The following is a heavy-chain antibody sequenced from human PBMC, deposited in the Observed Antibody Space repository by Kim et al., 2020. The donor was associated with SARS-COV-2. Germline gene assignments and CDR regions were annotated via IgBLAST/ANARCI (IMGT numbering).Heavy chain of an antibody. CDR3: ARGGQNSYYYYGMDV. Sequence: PALKSRFTISVDTSKNQFSLKLSSVTAADTAVYYCARGGQNSYYYYGMDVWGQGTTVTVSS. V-gene: IGHV4-59*09. J-gene: IGHJ6*02.